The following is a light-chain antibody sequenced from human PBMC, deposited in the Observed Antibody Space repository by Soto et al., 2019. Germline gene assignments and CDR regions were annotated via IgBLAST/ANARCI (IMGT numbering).Light chain of an antibody. CDR3: QQLKSYPLS. CDR2: AAS. Sequence: DIQLTQSPSFLSASVGDRVTITCRTSQDISSYLAWYQQKPWKAPQLLISAASTLQSGVPSRFSGSGSGTEFTLTISSLQPEDFATYYCQQLKSYPLSVGGGTKVEI. J-gene: IGKJ4*01. V-gene: IGKV1-9*01. CDR1: QDISSY.